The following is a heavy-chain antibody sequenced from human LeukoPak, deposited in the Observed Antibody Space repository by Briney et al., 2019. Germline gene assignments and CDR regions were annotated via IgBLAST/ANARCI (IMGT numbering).Heavy chain of an antibody. CDR3: ARVNYDILTGYSNLYFDY. Sequence: VKVSCKASGYTFTGYYMHWVRQAPGQGLEWMGWINPNSGGTNYAQKFQGRVTMTRDTSISTAYMELSRLRSDDTAVYYCARVNYDILTGYSNLYFDYWGQGTLVTVSS. V-gene: IGHV1-2*02. D-gene: IGHD3-9*01. CDR1: GYTFTGYY. J-gene: IGHJ4*02. CDR2: INPNSGGT.